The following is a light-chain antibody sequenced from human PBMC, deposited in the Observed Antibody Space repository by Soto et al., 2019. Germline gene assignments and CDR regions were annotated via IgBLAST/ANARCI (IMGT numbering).Light chain of an antibody. J-gene: IGKJ4*01. CDR1: QDITNY. CDR2: DAS. V-gene: IGKV1-33*01. Sequence: DIQMTQSPSSLSASVGDRVTVTCQASQDITNYLSWYQQKPGKAPKLLISDASNLEIGVPSRFSGRGSGTYFSLTINNLQPEDFATYFCQQYDYLPLTFGGGTKVEVK. CDR3: QQYDYLPLT.